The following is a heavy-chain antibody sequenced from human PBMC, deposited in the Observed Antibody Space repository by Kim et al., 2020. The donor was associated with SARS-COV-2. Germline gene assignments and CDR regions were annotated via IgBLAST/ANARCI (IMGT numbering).Heavy chain of an antibody. CDR2: IKLKSDGGTT. V-gene: IGHV3-15*01. J-gene: IGHJ4*02. Sequence: GGSLRLSCAASGFTFSKSWMSWVRQAPGKGLEWVGRIKLKSDGGTTDYAAPVKGRFTVSRDDSTNTVYLQMNSLKIEDTAMYYCTAGTGFSDHDYWGQGALVTVSS. CDR1: GFTFSKSW. CDR3: TAGTGFSDHDY. D-gene: IGHD2-8*02.